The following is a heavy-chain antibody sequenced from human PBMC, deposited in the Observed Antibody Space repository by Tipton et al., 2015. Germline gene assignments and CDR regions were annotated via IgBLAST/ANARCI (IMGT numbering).Heavy chain of an antibody. CDR3: VRPANHGFDV. Sequence: TLSLTCTVSGASISRGSVWGWIRQPPGKGLEWIVSLYYNDNIYYNPSLQSRVAMSADTSRNQLSLNLTSVTAADTSVYYCVRPANHGFDVWGQGTMFTVSS. V-gene: IGHV4-39*01. CDR1: GASISRGSV. CDR2: LYYNDNI. J-gene: IGHJ3*01.